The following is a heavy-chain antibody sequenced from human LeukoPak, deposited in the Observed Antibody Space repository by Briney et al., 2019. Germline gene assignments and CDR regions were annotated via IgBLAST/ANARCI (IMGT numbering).Heavy chain of an antibody. Sequence: GGSLRLSCAASGFTFSSYAMSWVRQAPGKGLEWVSAISGSGGSTYYADSVKGRFTISRDNSKNTLYLQMNSLRAEDTAVYYCAKAGGCCTNGVWLYYFDYWGQGTLVTVSS. CDR2: ISGSGGST. J-gene: IGHJ4*02. CDR1: GFTFSSYA. D-gene: IGHD2-8*01. CDR3: AKAGGCCTNGVWLYYFDY. V-gene: IGHV3-23*01.